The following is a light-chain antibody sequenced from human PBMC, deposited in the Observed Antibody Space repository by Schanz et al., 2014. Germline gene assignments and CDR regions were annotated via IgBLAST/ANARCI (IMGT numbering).Light chain of an antibody. V-gene: IGKV3-15*01. CDR3: QQYKNWPET. CDR2: GAS. CDR1: QSVISS. J-gene: IGKJ2*01. Sequence: EIVMTQSPATLSVSTGERVTLSCRASQSVISSLAWYQQKPGQAPRLLIYGASTRATGIRARFSGSGSGTEFTLTINSLQSEDFAFYYCQQYKNWPETFGQGTKLESK.